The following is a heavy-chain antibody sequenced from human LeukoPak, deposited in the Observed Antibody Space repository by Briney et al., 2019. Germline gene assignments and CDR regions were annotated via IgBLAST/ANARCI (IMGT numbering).Heavy chain of an antibody. CDR3: ARDGVADDYGGNSASDY. J-gene: IGHJ4*02. CDR1: GFTFSSYS. D-gene: IGHD4-23*01. CDR2: ISSISSYI. V-gene: IGHV3-21*01. Sequence: PGGSLRLSCAASGFTFSSYSMNWVRQAPGKGLEWVSSISSISSYIYYAEAVKGRYTNSRHNPKNSLYLQMNSLRAEDTAVYYCARDGVADDYGGNSASDYWGQGTLVTVSS.